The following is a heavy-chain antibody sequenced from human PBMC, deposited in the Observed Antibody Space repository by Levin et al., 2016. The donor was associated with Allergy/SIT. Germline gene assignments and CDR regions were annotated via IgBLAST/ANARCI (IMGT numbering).Heavy chain of an antibody. CDR3: ATSKRSGDHDAFDI. CDR1: GYTLTELS. J-gene: IGHJ3*02. Sequence: ASVKVSCKVSGYTLTELSMHWVRQAPGKGLEWMGGFDPEDGETIYAQKFQGRVTMTEDTSTDTAYMELSSLRSEDTAVYYCATSKRSGDHDAFDIWGQGTMVTVSS. D-gene: IGHD2-21*01. V-gene: IGHV1-24*01. CDR2: FDPEDGET.